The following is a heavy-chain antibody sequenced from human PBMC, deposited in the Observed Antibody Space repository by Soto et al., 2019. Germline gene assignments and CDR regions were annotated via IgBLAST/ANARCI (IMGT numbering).Heavy chain of an antibody. V-gene: IGHV1-69*13. J-gene: IGHJ5*02. Sequence: SLKVSCKASGGTFSSYAISCVRHAPGQGLEWMGGIIPIFGTANYAQKFQGRVTITADESTSTAYMELSSLRSEDTAVYYCARDGPPRYCSGGSCHPRYFDPWGQGTLVTVSS. D-gene: IGHD2-15*01. CDR3: ARDGPPRYCSGGSCHPRYFDP. CDR2: IIPIFGTA. CDR1: GGTFSSYA.